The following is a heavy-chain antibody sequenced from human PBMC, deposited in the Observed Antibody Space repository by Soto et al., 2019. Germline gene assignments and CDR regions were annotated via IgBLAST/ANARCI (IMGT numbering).Heavy chain of an antibody. Sequence: GGSLRLSCAASGFTFKNYAMGWVRQAPGQGLEWISAISDTGGNTYHADSVKGRFTISRDNSKNTLYFQMDSLRVEDSALYYCAKGSSTSRPYYFDYWAQGTLVTVS. V-gene: IGHV3-23*01. CDR2: ISDTGGNT. D-gene: IGHD2-2*01. CDR1: GFTFKNYA. J-gene: IGHJ4*02. CDR3: AKGSSTSRPYYFDY.